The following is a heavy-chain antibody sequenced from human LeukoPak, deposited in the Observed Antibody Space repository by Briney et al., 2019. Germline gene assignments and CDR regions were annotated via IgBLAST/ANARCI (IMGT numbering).Heavy chain of an antibody. V-gene: IGHV3-9*03. J-gene: IGHJ4*02. CDR1: GFTFDDYA. D-gene: IGHD5-24*01. Sequence: GGSLRLSCAASGFTFDDYAMHWVRQAPGKGLEWVSGISWNSGSIGYADSVKGRFTISRDNAKNSLYLQMNSLRAEDMALYYCAKDMAARRDGYNFNYWGQGTLVTVSS. CDR3: AKDMAARRDGYNFNY. CDR2: ISWNSGSI.